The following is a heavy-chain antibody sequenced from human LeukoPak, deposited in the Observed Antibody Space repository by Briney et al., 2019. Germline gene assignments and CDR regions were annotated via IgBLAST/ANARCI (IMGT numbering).Heavy chain of an antibody. V-gene: IGHV1-2*02. J-gene: IGHJ4*02. Sequence: ASVKVSCKASGGTLSRYAISWVRQAPGQGLEWMGWINPNSGGTNYAQKFQGRVTMTRDTSISTAYMELSRLRSDDTAVYYCARDPRSGYGSGAGRYWGQGTLVTVSS. CDR1: GGTLSRYA. D-gene: IGHD3-10*01. CDR3: ARDPRSGYGSGAGRY. CDR2: INPNSGGT.